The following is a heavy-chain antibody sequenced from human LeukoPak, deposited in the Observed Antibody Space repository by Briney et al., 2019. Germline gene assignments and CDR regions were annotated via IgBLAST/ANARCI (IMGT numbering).Heavy chain of an antibody. J-gene: IGHJ3*02. CDR3: ARELPYAGAFDI. V-gene: IGHV3-21*01. D-gene: IGHD4-23*01. Sequence: GSLRLSCAASGFTFSSYSMNWVRQAPGKGLEWVSSISSSSSYIYYADSVKGRFTISRDNAKNSLYLQMNSLRAEDTAVYYCARELPYAGAFDIWGQGKMVTVPS. CDR2: ISSSSSYI. CDR1: GFTFSSYS.